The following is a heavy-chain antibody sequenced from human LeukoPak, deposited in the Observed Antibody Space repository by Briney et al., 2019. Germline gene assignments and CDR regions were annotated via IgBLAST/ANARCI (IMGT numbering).Heavy chain of an antibody. CDR1: GFSFMNAW. D-gene: IGHD2/OR15-2a*01. J-gene: IGHJ4*02. V-gene: IGHV3-15*01. CDR2: IKSNADGGTP. Sequence: GGSLRLSCAASGFSFMNAWMIWVRQAPGKGLEWVGRIKSNADGGTPDYAAPARGRFTISRDNSKNTLYLQMNSLKTEDTAVYYCTTFYHEYSPYWGRGTLVTVSS. CDR3: TTFYHEYSPY.